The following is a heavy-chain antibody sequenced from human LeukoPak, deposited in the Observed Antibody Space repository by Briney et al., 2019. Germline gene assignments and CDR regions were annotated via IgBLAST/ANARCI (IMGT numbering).Heavy chain of an antibody. Sequence: GGSLRLSCAASGFTISTYGMNWVRQAPRKGLEWVSVIFGSGDSTYYADSVKGRFTISIDKSKNTLYLQMQSLRAEDTAVYYCAKDQKPDSGYDIDYWGQGTLVTVSS. CDR1: GFTISTYG. J-gene: IGHJ4*02. V-gene: IGHV3-23*01. CDR2: IFGSGDST. D-gene: IGHD5-12*01. CDR3: AKDQKPDSGYDIDY.